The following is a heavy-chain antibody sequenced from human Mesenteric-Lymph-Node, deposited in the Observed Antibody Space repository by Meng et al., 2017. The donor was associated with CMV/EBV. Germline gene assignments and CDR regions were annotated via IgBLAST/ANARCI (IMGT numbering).Heavy chain of an antibody. V-gene: IGHV3-53*01. D-gene: IGHD2-2*01. Sequence: GGSLRLSCAASGFTVSSNYMSWVRQAPGKGLEWVSVIYSGGSTYYADSVQGRFTISRDNSKNTLYLQMNSLRAEDTAVYYCVKERVIPDVTGWFDPWGQGTLVTVSS. J-gene: IGHJ5*02. CDR2: IYSGGST. CDR3: VKERVIPDVTGWFDP. CDR1: GFTVSSNY.